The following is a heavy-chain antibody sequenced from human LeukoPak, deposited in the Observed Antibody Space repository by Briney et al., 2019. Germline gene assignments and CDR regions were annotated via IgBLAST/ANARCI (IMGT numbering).Heavy chain of an antibody. CDR3: ARDQASYRSRCCFDS. Sequence: PPETLSLTCVVSEYSISSGYYWGGIRQSPGRGLEWIGSIHHSGTVYYNPSLQSRVTISVDMSKNHFSLKLPSVTAADTAVYYCARDQASYRSRCCFDSWGQGTLVIVSS. D-gene: IGHD3-10*01. J-gene: IGHJ5*01. V-gene: IGHV4-38-2*02. CDR1: EYSISSGYY. CDR2: IHHSGTV.